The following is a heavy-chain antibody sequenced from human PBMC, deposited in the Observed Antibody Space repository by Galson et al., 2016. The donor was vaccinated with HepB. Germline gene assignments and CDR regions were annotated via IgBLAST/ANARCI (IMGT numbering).Heavy chain of an antibody. CDR3: ARSTRGYCSGDSCGWFGP. CDR1: GGSISSTSYN. D-gene: IGHD2-15*01. J-gene: IGHJ5*02. V-gene: IGHV4-39*01. CDR2: IYYSGST. Sequence: SLTCTVSGGSISSTSYNWGWIRQPPGKGLEWIGSIYYSGSTYYNPSLKSRVTISVDTPKNQFSLKLTSVTAADSAVYYCARSTRGYCSGDSCGWFGPWGQGTLVTVSS.